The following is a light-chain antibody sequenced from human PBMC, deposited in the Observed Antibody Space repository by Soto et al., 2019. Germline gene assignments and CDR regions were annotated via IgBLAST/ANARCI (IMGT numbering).Light chain of an antibody. CDR3: QQYHDWPPIT. V-gene: IGKV3-15*01. J-gene: IGKJ3*01. CDR1: QTVSDD. Sequence: EIVMTQSPATLFVSPGERATLSCRASQTVSDDLAWYPQKPGQAPRLLIYGASTRATDIPARFSGGGSGTEFTLTISSLQSEDSAIYYCQQYHDWPPITFGPGTKVNI. CDR2: GAS.